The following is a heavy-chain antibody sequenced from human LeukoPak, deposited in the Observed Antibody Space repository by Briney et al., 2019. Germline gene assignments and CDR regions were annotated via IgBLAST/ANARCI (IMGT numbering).Heavy chain of an antibody. CDR1: GFTFDDYA. CDR3: AKAYSYDSSGYYDY. CDR2: ISWNSGSI. J-gene: IGHJ4*02. V-gene: IGHV3-9*01. Sequence: GGSLRLSCAASGFTFDDYAMHWVRQAPGKGLEWVSGISWNSGSIGYADSVKGRFTISRDNAKNSLYLQMNSLRAEDTALYYCAKAYSYDSSGYYDYWGQGTLVTVSS. D-gene: IGHD3-22*01.